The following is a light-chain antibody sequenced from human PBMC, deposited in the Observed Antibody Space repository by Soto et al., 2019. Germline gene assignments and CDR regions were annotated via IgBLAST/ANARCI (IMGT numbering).Light chain of an antibody. CDR1: QSVSSRS. CDR3: QQYDSTTRT. CDR2: GAS. J-gene: IGKJ1*01. Sequence: EIVLTQSPGTLSLSPGERATLSCRASQSVSSRSLAWYQQKPGQAPRLLISGASSRAADIPDTFSGSGSGTDFSLTINRLGPEDVAVYYCQQYDSTTRTFGQGTKVEIK. V-gene: IGKV3-20*01.